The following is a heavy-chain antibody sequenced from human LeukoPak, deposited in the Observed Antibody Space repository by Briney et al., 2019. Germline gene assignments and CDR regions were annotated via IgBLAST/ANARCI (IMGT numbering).Heavy chain of an antibody. J-gene: IGHJ4*02. D-gene: IGHD1-26*01. CDR3: ARDSPVELVGATYFDY. Sequence: PSETLSLTCTVSGGSISSYYWSWIRQPAGKGLEWIGRIYTSGSTNYNPSLKSRVTISVDTSKNQFSLKLSSVTAADTAVYYCARDSPVELVGATYFDYWGQGTLVTVSS. CDR2: IYTSGST. V-gene: IGHV4-4*07. CDR1: GGSISSYY.